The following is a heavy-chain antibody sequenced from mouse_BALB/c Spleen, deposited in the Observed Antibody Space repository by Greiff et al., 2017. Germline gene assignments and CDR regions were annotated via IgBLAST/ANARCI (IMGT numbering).Heavy chain of an antibody. V-gene: IGHV1S81*02. CDR2: INPSNGGT. Sequence: QVQLQQSGAELVKPGASVKLSCKASGYTFTSYYMYWVKQRPGQGLEWIGEINPSNGGTNFNEKFKSKATLTVDKSSSTAYMQLSSLTSEDSAVYYCTRGDDYAVDYWGQGTTLTVSS. CDR1: GYTFTSYY. D-gene: IGHD2-4*01. J-gene: IGHJ2*01. CDR3: TRGDDYAVDY.